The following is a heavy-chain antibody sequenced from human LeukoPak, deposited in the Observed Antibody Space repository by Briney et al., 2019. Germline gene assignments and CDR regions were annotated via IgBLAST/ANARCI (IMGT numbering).Heavy chain of an antibody. CDR1: GYTFSAYY. CDR2: ISPNNGGT. CDR3: VREYDEVLAVSGFDP. Sequence: ASVKVSSKASGYTFSAYYIHWVRHAPGQGLECMGWISPNNGGTNYAQRFLGRVTMTRDTSISTAYMELTRLKSDDTAVFYCVREYDEVLAVSGFDPWGQGTPVTVSS. J-gene: IGHJ5*02. V-gene: IGHV1-2*02. D-gene: IGHD2-8*02.